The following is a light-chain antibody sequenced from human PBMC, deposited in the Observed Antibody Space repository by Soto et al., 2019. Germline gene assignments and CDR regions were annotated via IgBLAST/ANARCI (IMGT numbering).Light chain of an antibody. CDR2: EVT. V-gene: IGLV2-8*01. Sequence: QSALTQPPSASGSPGQSVTISCTGSTNTVGGYNFVSWYQQYPGKAPRLLIFEVTKRPSGVPDRFSGSKSGNTASLTVSGLQPEDEAYYYCSSYAGNDNLLFGGGTQLTVL. J-gene: IGLJ3*02. CDR3: SSYAGNDNLL. CDR1: TNTVGGYNF.